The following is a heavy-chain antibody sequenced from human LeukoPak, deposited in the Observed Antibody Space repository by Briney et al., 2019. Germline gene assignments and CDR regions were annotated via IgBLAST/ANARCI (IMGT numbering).Heavy chain of an antibody. Sequence: GGSLRLSCAASGFIFSNYWMSWVRQAPGKGLEWVAIIKQDGSEKYYVDSVKGRFTISRDNAKTSVYLQMNSLRAEDTAVYYCAKGAKRLGYCSGGTCYSNYDYYYMDVWGKGTTVTISS. CDR1: GFIFSNYW. CDR3: AKGAKRLGYCSGGTCYSNYDYYYMDV. CDR2: IKQDGSEK. J-gene: IGHJ6*03. V-gene: IGHV3-7*01. D-gene: IGHD2-15*01.